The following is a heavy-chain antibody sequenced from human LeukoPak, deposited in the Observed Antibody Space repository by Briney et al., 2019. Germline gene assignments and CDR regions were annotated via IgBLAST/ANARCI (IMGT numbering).Heavy chain of an antibody. V-gene: IGHV3-7*01. Sequence: PGGSLRLSCAASGFTFSNYWTSWVRQAPGKGLEWVANIKEDGSEKYYVDSVKGRFTISRDNAKNTLYLQMNSLRAEDTAVYYCARVAGLSWFDPWGQGTLVTVSS. CDR3: ARVAGLSWFDP. CDR2: IKEDGSEK. CDR1: GFTFSNYW. J-gene: IGHJ5*02. D-gene: IGHD6-19*01.